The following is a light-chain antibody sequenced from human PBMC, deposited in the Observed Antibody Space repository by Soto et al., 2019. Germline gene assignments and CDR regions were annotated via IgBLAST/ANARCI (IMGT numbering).Light chain of an antibody. CDR3: QQYYDWPFT. V-gene: IGKV3D-15*01. J-gene: IGKJ3*01. CDR2: SAS. CDR1: QSVTNN. Sequence: IVMTQSPATLSVSPGERATLSCRASQSVTNNLAWYQQKPGQAPRLLISSASTRAAGIPARFSASGSGTEFTLTISSLQSEDFAVYYCQQYYDWPFTFGPGTRVDFK.